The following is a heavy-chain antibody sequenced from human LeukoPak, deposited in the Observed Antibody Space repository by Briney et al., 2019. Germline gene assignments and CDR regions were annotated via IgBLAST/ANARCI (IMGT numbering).Heavy chain of an antibody. V-gene: IGHV1-69*05. Sequence: SSVKVSCKASGGTFSSYAISWVRQAPGQGLEWMGGIIPIFGTANYAQKFQGRVTITTDESTSTAYMELSSLRSEDTAVYYCARDRFSSGWPEGWIAPWGQGTLVTVSS. CDR2: IIPIFGTA. D-gene: IGHD6-19*01. J-gene: IGHJ5*02. CDR1: GGTFSSYA. CDR3: ARDRFSSGWPEGWIAP.